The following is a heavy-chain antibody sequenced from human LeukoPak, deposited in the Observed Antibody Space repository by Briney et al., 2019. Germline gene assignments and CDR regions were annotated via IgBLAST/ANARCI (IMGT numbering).Heavy chain of an antibody. Sequence: SVKVSCKASGGTFSSYAISWVRQAPGQGLEWMGRIIPILGIANYAQKFQGRVTITADKSTSTAYMELSSLRSEDTAVYYCARAGYYYDSSGQAAFDIWGQGTMVTVSS. V-gene: IGHV1-69*04. CDR3: ARAGYYYDSSGQAAFDI. D-gene: IGHD3-22*01. J-gene: IGHJ3*02. CDR2: IIPILGIA. CDR1: GGTFSSYA.